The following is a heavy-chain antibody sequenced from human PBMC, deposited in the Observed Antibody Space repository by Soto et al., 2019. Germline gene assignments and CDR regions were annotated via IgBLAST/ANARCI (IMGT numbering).Heavy chain of an antibody. CDR3: AKERQGPGDYGSRYFDY. CDR2: ISGSGGST. J-gene: IGHJ4*02. CDR1: GFTFSSYA. D-gene: IGHD3-10*01. V-gene: IGHV3-23*01. Sequence: GGSLRLSCAASGFTFSSYAMSWVRQAPGKGLEWVSAISGSGGSTYYADSVKGRFTISRDNSKNTLYLQMNSLRAEDTAVYYCAKERQGPGDYGSRYFDYWGQGTLVTVSS.